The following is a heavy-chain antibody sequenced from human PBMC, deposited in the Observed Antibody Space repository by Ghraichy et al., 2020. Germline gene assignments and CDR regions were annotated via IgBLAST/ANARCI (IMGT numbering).Heavy chain of an antibody. D-gene: IGHD3-3*01. CDR2: ISYDGSNK. CDR1: GFTFSSYG. J-gene: IGHJ4*02. V-gene: IGHV3-30*18. CDR3: VKTYYDFWSGYPSPYDY. Sequence: GGSLRLSCAASGFTFSSYGMHWVRQAPGKGLEWVAVISYDGSNKYYADSVKGRFTISRDNSKNTLYLQMNSLRAEDTAVYYCVKTYYDFWSGYPSPYDYWGQGTLVTVSS.